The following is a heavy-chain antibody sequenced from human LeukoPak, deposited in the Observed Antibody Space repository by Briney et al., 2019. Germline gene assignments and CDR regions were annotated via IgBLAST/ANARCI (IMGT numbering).Heavy chain of an antibody. V-gene: IGHV4-59*08. CDR1: GGSISSYY. J-gene: IGHJ4*02. D-gene: IGHD5-24*01. CDR3: ARVEMATITVDY. CDR2: IYYSGST. Sequence: SETLSLTCTDSGGSISSYYWSWIRQPPGKGLEWIGYIYYSGSTNYNPSLKSRVTISVDTSKNQFSLKLSSVTAADTAVYYCARVEMATITVDYWGQGTLVTVSS.